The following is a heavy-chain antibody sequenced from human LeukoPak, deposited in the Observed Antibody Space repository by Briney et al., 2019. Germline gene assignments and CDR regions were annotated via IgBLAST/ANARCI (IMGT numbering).Heavy chain of an antibody. D-gene: IGHD2-15*01. J-gene: IGHJ4*02. CDR1: GFTFSTYD. V-gene: IGHV3-30*18. CDR2: ISYDGSNK. CDR3: AKSPGRYCSGGSCYSY. Sequence: GGSLRLSCAASGFTFSTYDMHWVCQAPGKGLEWVAVISYDGSNKYYADSVKGRFTISRDNSKNTLYLQLNSLRAEDTAVYYCAKSPGRYCSGGSCYSYWGQGTLVTVSS.